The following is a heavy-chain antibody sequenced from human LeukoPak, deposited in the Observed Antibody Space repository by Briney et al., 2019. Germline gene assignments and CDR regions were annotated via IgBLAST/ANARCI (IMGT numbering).Heavy chain of an antibody. CDR1: GFTFSSYE. CDR2: INQDGGEI. Sequence: GGSLRLSCAASGFTFSSYEMNWVRQAPGKGLEWVASINQDGGEIHYVDSVKGRFTISRDSAKNSLYLQMNSLTAEDTAVHYCVRAHHPGGWFDPWGQGTLVTVSS. V-gene: IGHV3-7*04. D-gene: IGHD3-10*01. J-gene: IGHJ5*02. CDR3: VRAHHPGGWFDP.